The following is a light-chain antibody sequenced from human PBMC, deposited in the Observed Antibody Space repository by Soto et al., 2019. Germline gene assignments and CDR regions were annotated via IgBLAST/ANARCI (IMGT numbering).Light chain of an antibody. J-gene: IGLJ2*01. Sequence: PRAQHASASGSPGQSITISSAGTMRDVGAYNLVSWYQQHPGRVPQLIIYEVRNRPSGISFRFSGSKSGNTASLTISGLQAEDEADDYCTPFTSKSTLIFGGGTMVTVL. CDR2: EVR. V-gene: IGLV2-14*01. CDR3: TPFTSKSTLI. CDR1: MRDVGAYNL.